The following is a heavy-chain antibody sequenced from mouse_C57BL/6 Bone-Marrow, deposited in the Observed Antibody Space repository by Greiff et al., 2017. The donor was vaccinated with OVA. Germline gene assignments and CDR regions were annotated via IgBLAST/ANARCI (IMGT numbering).Heavy chain of an antibody. V-gene: IGHV5-6*01. CDR1: GFTFSSYG. CDR3: ARQGLLYSMDY. D-gene: IGHD1-1*02. J-gene: IGHJ4*01. CDR2: ISSGGSYN. Sequence: DVQLVESGGDLVKPGGSLKLSCAASGFTFSSYGMSWVRQTPDKRLEWVATISSGGSYNYYPDSVKGRFTITRDNAKNTLYLQMSSLKSEDTAMYYCARQGLLYSMDYCGQGTAVTVSS.